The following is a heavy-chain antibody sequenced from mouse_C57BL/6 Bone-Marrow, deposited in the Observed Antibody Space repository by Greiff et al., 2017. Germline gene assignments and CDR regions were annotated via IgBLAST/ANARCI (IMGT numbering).Heavy chain of an antibody. V-gene: IGHV1-81*01. CDR3: ARRTTAYFDY. D-gene: IGHD1-2*01. J-gene: IGHJ2*01. CDR1: GYTFTSYG. Sequence: QVQLQQSGAELARPGASVKLSCTASGYTFTSYGISWVKQRTGQGLEWIGEINPRSGNPYYNEKFKGKATLTAAKSSSTAYMELRSLTSEDSAVYVCARRTTAYFDYWGQGTTLTVSS. CDR2: INPRSGNP.